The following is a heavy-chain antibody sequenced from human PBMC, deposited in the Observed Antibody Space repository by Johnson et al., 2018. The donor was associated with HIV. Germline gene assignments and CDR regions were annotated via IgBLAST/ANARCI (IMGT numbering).Heavy chain of an antibody. CDR1: GFTFRSHC. CDR3: ARSPMMLGGTADAFDI. V-gene: IGHV3-30*14. D-gene: IGHD1-1*01. CDR2: ITYDGGNK. Sequence: QVQLVESGGGLVQPGGSLRLSCAATGFTFRSHCMPWVRQAPGKGLECVAAITYDGGNKYYADSVKGRFTISRDNSKNTLYLQMSSLRAEDTAVYYCARSPMMLGGTADAFDIWGQGTMVTVSS. J-gene: IGHJ3*02.